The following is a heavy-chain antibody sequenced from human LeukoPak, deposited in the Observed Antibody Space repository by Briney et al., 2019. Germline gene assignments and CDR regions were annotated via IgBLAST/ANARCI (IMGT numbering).Heavy chain of an antibody. CDR1: GFTFSSYS. J-gene: IGHJ4*02. Sequence: GGSLRLSCGASGFTFSSYSMNWVRQAPGKGLEWVSSITSSSSYIYYADSVKGRITISRDNAKNSLYLQMNSLRAEDTAVYYCASPGGEREGGFAYWGQGTLVTVSS. CDR3: ASPGGEREGGFAY. CDR2: ITSSSSYI. D-gene: IGHD1-1*01. V-gene: IGHV3-21*01.